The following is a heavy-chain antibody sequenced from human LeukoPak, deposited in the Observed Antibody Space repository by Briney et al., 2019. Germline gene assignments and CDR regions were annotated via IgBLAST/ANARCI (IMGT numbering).Heavy chain of an antibody. CDR2: IYSSGTT. CDR3: ARAGGGCSRTSCPIPYYGLDV. CDR1: GGSIRGFY. Sequence: PSETLSLTCTVSGGSIRGFYWNWIRQPPGKGLEWIGHIYSSGTTDYNPSLKSRVTISVDTSKSQSSLKLTSVTAADTAVYYCARAGGGCSRTSCPIPYYGLDVWGQGTTVTVSS. J-gene: IGHJ6*02. V-gene: IGHV4-59*01. D-gene: IGHD2-2*01.